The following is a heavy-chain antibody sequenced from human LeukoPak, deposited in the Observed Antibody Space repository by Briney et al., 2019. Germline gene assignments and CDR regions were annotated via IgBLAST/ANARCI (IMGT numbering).Heavy chain of an antibody. D-gene: IGHD2-21*01. CDR2: ISTSGTTM. J-gene: IGHJ4*02. V-gene: IGHV3-48*01. CDR1: GFTFSSYN. Sequence: GGSLRLSCAASGFTFSSYNMNWVRQAPGKGLEWVSFISTSGTTMYYADSVKGRFTISRDGAKTSLYLQMSNLRAEDTATYYCARSDCGSDGCKLLNYWGQGILVTVSS. CDR3: ARSDCGSDGCKLLNY.